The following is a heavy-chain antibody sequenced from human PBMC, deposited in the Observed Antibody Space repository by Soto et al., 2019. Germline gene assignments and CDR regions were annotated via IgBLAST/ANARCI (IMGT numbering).Heavy chain of an antibody. CDR2: IYYSGST. CDR1: GGSISSYY. CDR3: ARRYGMAWDY. V-gene: IGHV4-59*08. J-gene: IGHJ4*02. Sequence: QVQLQESGPGLVKPSETLSLTCTVSGGSISSYYWSWIRQPPGKGLEWIGYIYYSGSTNYNPSLKSRFTISVDTSKNQFSLKLSSVTAADTAVYYCARRYGMAWDYWGQGTLVTVSS. D-gene: IGHD2-8*01.